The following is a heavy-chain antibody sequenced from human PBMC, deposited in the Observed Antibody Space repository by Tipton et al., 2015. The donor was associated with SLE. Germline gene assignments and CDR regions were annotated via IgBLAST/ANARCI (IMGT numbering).Heavy chain of an antibody. CDR1: GGYISSGSYY. V-gene: IGHV4-61*02. J-gene: IGHJ4*02. Sequence: TLSLTCTVSGGYISSGSYYWSWIRQPAGKGLEWIGRIYTSGSTYYNPSLKSRVTISVDTSKNQFSLKLNSVTAADTAVYYCARELYSSSFDYWGQGTLVTVSS. D-gene: IGHD6-19*01. CDR2: IYTSGST. CDR3: ARELYSSSFDY.